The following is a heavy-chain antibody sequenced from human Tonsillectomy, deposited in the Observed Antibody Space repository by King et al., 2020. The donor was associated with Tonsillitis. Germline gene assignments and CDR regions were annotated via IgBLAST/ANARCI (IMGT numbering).Heavy chain of an antibody. Sequence: DVQLVESGGGLVQPGGSLRLSCAGSGFTFSDYWMHWVRQASGKGLVWFSGVNSNGSSIIYADYVKGRITITRDIAKNTPYLQMNGLRAEDTAVYYCARVTTGAFDIWGQGTMVTVSS. J-gene: IGHJ3*02. V-gene: IGHV3-74*01. CDR3: ARVTTGAFDI. D-gene: IGHD4-17*01. CDR2: VNSNGSSI. CDR1: GFTFSDYW.